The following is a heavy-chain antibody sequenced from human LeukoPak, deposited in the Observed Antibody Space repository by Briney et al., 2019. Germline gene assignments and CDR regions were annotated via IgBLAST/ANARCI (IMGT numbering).Heavy chain of an antibody. CDR3: ATGYTYDYSLY. J-gene: IGHJ4*02. D-gene: IGHD5-18*01. V-gene: IGHV1-24*01. CDR2: FHPEHGPR. Sequence: ASVKVSFKVSGDTVTGFSIHWVRQAPGHGREWMGGFHPEHGPRISAQKFQGTLTMTEDTSTHTAYMDLSSLRSEDTAVYYCATGYTYDYSLYWGQGTLVTVSS. CDR1: GDTVTGFS.